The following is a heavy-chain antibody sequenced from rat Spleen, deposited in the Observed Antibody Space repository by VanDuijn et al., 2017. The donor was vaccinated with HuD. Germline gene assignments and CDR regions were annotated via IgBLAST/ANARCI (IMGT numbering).Heavy chain of an antibody. CDR3: AREGNYGGAFDY. J-gene: IGHJ2*01. CDR2: ITNTGGST. CDR1: GFTFNNYW. D-gene: IGHD1-11*01. V-gene: IGHV5-31*01. Sequence: EVQLVESGGGLVQPGRSLKLSCVASGFTFNNYWMTWIRQAPGKGLEWVASITNTGGSTYYPDSVKGRFTISRYNAENTVYLQMNSLRSEDTATYYCAREGNYGGAFDYWGQGVMVTVSS.